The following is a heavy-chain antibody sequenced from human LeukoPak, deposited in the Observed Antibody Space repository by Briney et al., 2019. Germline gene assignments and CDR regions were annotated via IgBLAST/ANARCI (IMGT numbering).Heavy chain of an antibody. CDR3: TREFTSTSGD. J-gene: IGHJ4*02. Sequence: SETLSLTCTVSAGSLTSTSHHWAWIRQPPGKGLEWIASIYYTGNTYYNPSLKSRLSISIDTSNNYFSLKLSCVTAADTAVYFCTREFTSTSGDGGQGTLVTVSS. CDR1: AGSLTSTSHH. V-gene: IGHV4-39*02. D-gene: IGHD1-1*01. CDR2: IYYTGNT.